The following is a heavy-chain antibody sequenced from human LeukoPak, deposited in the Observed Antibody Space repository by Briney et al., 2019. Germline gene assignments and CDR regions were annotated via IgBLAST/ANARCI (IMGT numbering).Heavy chain of an antibody. D-gene: IGHD4-23*01. CDR2: ISGSGRTT. Sequence: PGGSLRLSCAVSGFTFSSYSMNWVRQVPGRGLEWISNISGSGRTTYYADSVKGRFTVSRDSAEFYLQMNSLRAEDTAVYYCAREYGGNGYYGMDVWGQGTTVTVSS. J-gene: IGHJ6*02. V-gene: IGHV3-48*04. CDR1: GFTFSSYS. CDR3: AREYGGNGYYGMDV.